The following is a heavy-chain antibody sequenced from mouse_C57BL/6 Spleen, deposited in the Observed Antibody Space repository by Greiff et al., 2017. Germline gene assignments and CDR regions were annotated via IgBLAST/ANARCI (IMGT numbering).Heavy chain of an antibody. V-gene: IGHV5-4*01. Sequence: DVKLVESGGGLVKPGGSLKLSCAASGFTFSSYAMSWVRQTPEKRLEWVATISDGGSYTYYPDNVKGRFTISRDNAKNNLYLQMSHLKSEDTAMYYCARDGGLYYFDYWGQGTTLTVSS. CDR2: ISDGGSYT. J-gene: IGHJ2*01. CDR3: ARDGGLYYFDY. CDR1: GFTFSSYA.